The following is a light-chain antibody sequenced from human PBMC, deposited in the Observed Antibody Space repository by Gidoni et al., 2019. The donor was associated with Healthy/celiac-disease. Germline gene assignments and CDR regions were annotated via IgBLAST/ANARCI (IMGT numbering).Light chain of an antibody. CDR3: SSYTSSSTYV. CDR1: ISAVCGYTY. Sequence: QSALTQPASVPGSPGQPITISCTGTISAVCGYTYVSWYQQHPGKAPKLMIYDVSNRPSRVSNRFSGSKSGNTASLTISGLQAEDEADYYCSSYTSSSTYVFGTGTKVTVL. CDR2: DVS. J-gene: IGLJ1*01. V-gene: IGLV2-14*03.